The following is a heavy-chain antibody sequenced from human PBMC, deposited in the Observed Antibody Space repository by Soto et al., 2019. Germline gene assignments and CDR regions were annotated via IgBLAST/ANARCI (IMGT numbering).Heavy chain of an antibody. CDR3: ARDYYDSSGLLDY. V-gene: IGHV3-33*01. J-gene: IGHJ4*02. CDR2: RWYDGSNK. CDR1: GFTFSSYV. D-gene: IGHD3-22*01. Sequence: GRSLSLSCASSGFTFSSYVMPWVRHAPGKGLEWVAVRWYDGSNKYYADSVKGRFTISRDNSKNTLYLQMNSLRAEDTALYYCARDYYDSSGLLDYWGRGTLVTVSS.